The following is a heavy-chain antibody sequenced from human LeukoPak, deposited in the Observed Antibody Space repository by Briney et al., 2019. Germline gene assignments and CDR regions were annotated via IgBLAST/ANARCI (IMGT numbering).Heavy chain of an antibody. V-gene: IGHV1-2*02. CDR1: VYTFTYY. Sequence: GASVKVSCKASVYTFTYYMHWVRQAPGQGLEWMGWINPNSGGTNYAQKFQGRVTMTRDTSISTAYMELSRLRSDDTAVYYCARDRAVVVVAAILSYWGQGTLVTVSS. CDR3: ARDRAVVVVAAILSY. J-gene: IGHJ4*02. D-gene: IGHD2-15*01. CDR2: INPNSGGT.